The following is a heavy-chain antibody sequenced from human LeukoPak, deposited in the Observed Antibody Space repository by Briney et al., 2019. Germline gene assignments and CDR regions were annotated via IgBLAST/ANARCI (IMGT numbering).Heavy chain of an antibody. D-gene: IGHD4-23*01. CDR2: ISSKSRTI. Sequence: PGGSLRLSCTASGFTFSSYSMNWIRQAPGKGLEWVSYISSKSRTIYYADSVKGRFTISRDNAKNSVYLQMTSLRAEDTALYYCARDPTPTWGQGTLVTVSS. CDR3: ARDPTPT. J-gene: IGHJ5*02. V-gene: IGHV3-48*01. CDR1: GFTFSSYS.